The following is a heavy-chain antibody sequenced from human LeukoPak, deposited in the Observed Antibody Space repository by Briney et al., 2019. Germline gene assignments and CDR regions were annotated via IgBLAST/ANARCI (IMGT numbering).Heavy chain of an antibody. J-gene: IGHJ5*02. CDR3: AKIAKQLVLLNWFDP. D-gene: IGHD6-13*01. CDR1: GFTFSSYA. Sequence: SGGSLRLSCAASGFTFSSYAMSWVRQAPGKGLEWVSAISGSGGSTYYADSVKGRFTISRGNSKNTLYLQMNSLRAEDTAVYYCAKIAKQLVLLNWFDPWGQGTLVTVSS. CDR2: ISGSGGST. V-gene: IGHV3-23*01.